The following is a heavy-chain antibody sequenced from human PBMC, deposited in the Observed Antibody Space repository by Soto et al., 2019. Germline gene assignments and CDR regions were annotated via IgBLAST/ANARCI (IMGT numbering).Heavy chain of an antibody. D-gene: IGHD3-22*01. CDR3: ARYDSSGYYWPYYYYGMDV. J-gene: IGHJ6*02. Sequence: EVQLVESGGGLVKPGGSLRLSCAASGFTFSTYSMNWVRQAPGKGLEWVSSISSSSSYIYYADSVKGRFTISRDNDKNLLYLQMNSLRAEDTAVYYCARYDSSGYYWPYYYYGMDVWGQGTTVTVSS. V-gene: IGHV3-21*01. CDR2: ISSSSSYI. CDR1: GFTFSTYS.